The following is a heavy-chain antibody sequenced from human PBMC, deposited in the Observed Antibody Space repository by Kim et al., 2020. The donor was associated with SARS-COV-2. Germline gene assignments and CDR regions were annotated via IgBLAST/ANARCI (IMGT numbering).Heavy chain of an antibody. CDR3: ARGRGIAAAAWIDAFDI. D-gene: IGHD6-13*01. J-gene: IGHJ3*02. Sequence: ASVKVSCKPSGYTFTSYYMHWVRQAPGQGLEWMGIINPSGGSTSYAQKFQGRVTMTRDTSTSTVYMELSSLRSEDTAVYYCARGRGIAAAAWIDAFDIWGQGTMVTVSS. CDR1: GYTFTSYY. V-gene: IGHV1-46*01. CDR2: INPSGGST.